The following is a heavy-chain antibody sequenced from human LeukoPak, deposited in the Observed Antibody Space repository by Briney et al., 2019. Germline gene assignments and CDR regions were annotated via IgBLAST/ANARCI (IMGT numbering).Heavy chain of an antibody. V-gene: IGHV4-4*07. CDR1: GGSISSYY. CDR3: ARDTGVYGEDY. D-gene: IGHD4-17*01. Sequence: SETLSLTCTGSGGSISSYYWSWIRQPAGKGLEWTGRIYTSGSTNYNPSLKSRVPLSVDTSKNQFSLKESSETAAHTPVYHCARDTGVYGEDYWGQGTLVTVSS. J-gene: IGHJ4*02. CDR2: IYTSGST.